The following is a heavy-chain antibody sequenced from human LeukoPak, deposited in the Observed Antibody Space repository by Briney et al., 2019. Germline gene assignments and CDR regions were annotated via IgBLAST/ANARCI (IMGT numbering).Heavy chain of an antibody. CDR2: IYYSGST. J-gene: IGHJ4*02. V-gene: IGHV4-59*05. D-gene: IGHD3-22*01. CDR3: EALRTYIVEDY. CDR1: GFTFSDYH. Sequence: GSLRLSCAASGFTFSDYHMSWIRQVPGKGLEWIGSIYYSGSTYYNPSLKSRVTISVDTSKNQFSLKLSSVTAADTAVYYCEALRTYIVEDYWGQGTLVTVSS.